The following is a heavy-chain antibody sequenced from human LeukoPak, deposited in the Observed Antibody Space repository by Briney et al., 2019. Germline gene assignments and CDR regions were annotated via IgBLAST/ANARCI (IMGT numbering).Heavy chain of an antibody. CDR1: GFTFSRYW. D-gene: IGHD2-15*01. CDR3: ARDPSDGRTYGAFDI. J-gene: IGHJ3*02. V-gene: IGHV3-7*01. CDR2: INQNGGEK. Sequence: AGGSLRLSCEASGFTFSRYWMSWVRQAPGRGLEWVANINQNGGEKYYVDSVKGRFTISRDNAKNSLYLQMNSLRAEDTALYYCARDPSDGRTYGAFDIWGQGAVVTVSS.